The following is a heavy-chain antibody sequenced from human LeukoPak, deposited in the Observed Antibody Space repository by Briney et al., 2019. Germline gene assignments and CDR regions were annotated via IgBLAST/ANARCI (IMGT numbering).Heavy chain of an antibody. CDR1: GYTFTSYY. V-gene: IGHV1-46*01. D-gene: IGHD2-2*01. J-gene: IGHJ5*02. CDR2: INPSGGST. Sequence: ASVKVSCKASGYTFTSYYMHWVRQAPGQGLEWMGIINPSGGSTSYAQKFQGRVTMTRDTSTSTVYMELSGLRSEDTAVYYCARGYCSSTSCLPRPRNWFDPWGQGTLVTVSS. CDR3: ARGYCSSTSCLPRPRNWFDP.